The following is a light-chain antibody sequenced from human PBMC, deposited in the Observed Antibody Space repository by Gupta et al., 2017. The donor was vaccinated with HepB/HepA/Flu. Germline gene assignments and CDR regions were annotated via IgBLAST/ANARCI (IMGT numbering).Light chain of an antibody. CDR1: ESVDNW. CDR3: QQYKTFPYT. V-gene: IGKV1-5*03. CDR2: KAS. J-gene: IGKJ2*01. Sequence: DIQVTQSPSTLSASIGDRLTITCRASESVDNWLAWYQQKPGKAPKLLIYKASNSENGVPARFSGSGSGTEFSLTIHSLQPDDVATYYCQQYKTFPYTFGQGTNLHVK.